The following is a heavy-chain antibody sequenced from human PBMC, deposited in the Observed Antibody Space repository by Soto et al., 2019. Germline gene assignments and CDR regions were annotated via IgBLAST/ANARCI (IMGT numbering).Heavy chain of an antibody. J-gene: IGHJ6*03. CDR1: GYTFTSSG. D-gene: IGHD6-13*01. CDR2: ISAYYGNT. Sequence: ASVKVSCKASGYTFTSSGISWVRQDPVQGLEWMGWISAYYGNTIYAQTLQGRVTMTTGTSTSTAYTELRSLRSDDTSVYYCAGLEFVQVCPYNSSAYDDYYYMDAGGKGTTVTVSS. CDR3: AGLEFVQVCPYNSSAYDDYYYMDA. V-gene: IGHV1-18*01.